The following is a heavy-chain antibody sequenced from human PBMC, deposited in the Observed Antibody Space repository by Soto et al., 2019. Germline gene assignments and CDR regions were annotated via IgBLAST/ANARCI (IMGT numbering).Heavy chain of an antibody. CDR1: SDSSSSYK. D-gene: IGHD3-10*01. V-gene: IGHV4-59*08. Sequence: QVQLQESGPGLVKPSETLSLTCTVSSDSSSSYKWSWIRQTPGKGLEWIGYIDNNGGSCYNPSLRSRVTISIVTSKNQFSLKLIFLKLNSVTAADTAVYYCVRQGFGALHGLGDVWRQGTTFTVSS. CDR2: IDNNGGS. J-gene: IGHJ6*02. CDR3: VRQGFGALHGLGDV.